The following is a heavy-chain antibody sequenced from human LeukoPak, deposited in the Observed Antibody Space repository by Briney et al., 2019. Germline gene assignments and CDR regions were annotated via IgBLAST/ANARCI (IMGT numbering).Heavy chain of an antibody. CDR2: ISGNSVTI. CDR3: AKILSGTYSFDL. V-gene: IGHV3-23*01. CDR1: GSTFSTYP. D-gene: IGHD1-26*01. Sequence: GGSLRLSCTASGSTFSTYPMTWVRQAPGQGLEWVSAISGNSVTIYYADSVKGRFTISRDNSKNTLYLQMYSLRAEDTVVYYCAKILSGTYSFDLWGQGTLVTVSS. J-gene: IGHJ4*02.